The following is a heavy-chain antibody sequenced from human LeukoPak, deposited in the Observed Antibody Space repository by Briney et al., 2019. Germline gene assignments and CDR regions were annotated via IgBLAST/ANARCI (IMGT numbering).Heavy chain of an antibody. Sequence: SETLSLTCTVSGGSISGYYWSWIRQPPGKGLEWIGYIYYSGSTYYNPSLKSRVTISVDTSKNQFSLKLSSVTAADTAVYYCARVAGYSSPFAYWGQGTLVTVSS. J-gene: IGHJ4*02. V-gene: IGHV4-59*12. CDR1: GGSISGYY. CDR3: ARVAGYSSPFAY. D-gene: IGHD6-13*01. CDR2: IYYSGST.